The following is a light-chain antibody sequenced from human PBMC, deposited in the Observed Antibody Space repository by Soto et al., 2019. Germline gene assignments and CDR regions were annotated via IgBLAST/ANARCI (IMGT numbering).Light chain of an antibody. V-gene: IGLV2-14*03. CDR1: SSDVGGYNF. Sequence: QSVLTQPASVSGSPGQSITISCTGTSSDVGGYNFVSWYQHHPGKAPKLMIYDVNYRPSGVSNRFSGSKSCNTASLTISGLQTEDEADYYCTSYSNSNTLPYVFGSGTELTVL. CDR3: TSYSNSNTLPYV. CDR2: DVN. J-gene: IGLJ1*01.